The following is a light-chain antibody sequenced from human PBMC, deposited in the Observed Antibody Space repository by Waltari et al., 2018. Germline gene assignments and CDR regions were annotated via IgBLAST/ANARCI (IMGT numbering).Light chain of an antibody. CDR2: DDN. CDR3: QVWDSTSGQPIWV. J-gene: IGLJ3*02. CDR1: SIGYKS. V-gene: IGLV3-21*02. Sequence: YVLTQPPSVSVAPGQTARITCGGNSIGYKSVHWYRQKPGQAPVLVVYDDNDRSSGIPERFSGSNSGKTATLTISRVEAGDEADYYCQVWDSTSGQPIWVFGGGTKLTVL.